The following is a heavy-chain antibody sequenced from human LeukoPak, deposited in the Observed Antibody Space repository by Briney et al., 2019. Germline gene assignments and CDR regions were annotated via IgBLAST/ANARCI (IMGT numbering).Heavy chain of an antibody. CDR2: MNPNSGNT. CDR1: GYTFTSYD. J-gene: IGHJ4*02. D-gene: IGHD3-10*01. V-gene: IGHV1-8*01. Sequence: GASVKVSCKASGYTFTSYDINWVRQAPGQGLEWMGWMNPNSGNTGYAQKFQGRVTMTRNTSISTAYMELSSLRSEDTAVYYCAGGRHYYGSGSSPVDYWGQGTLVTVSS. CDR3: AGGRHYYGSGSSPVDY.